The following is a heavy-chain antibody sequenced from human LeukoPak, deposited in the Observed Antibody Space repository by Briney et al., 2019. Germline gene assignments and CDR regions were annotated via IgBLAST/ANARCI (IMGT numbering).Heavy chain of an antibody. CDR3: ARYRGKTTVSSLDWFDP. D-gene: IGHD4-11*01. V-gene: IGHV4-59*01. CDR1: GGSISSYY. CDR2: IYYSGST. Sequence: PSKTLSLTCTVPGGSISSYYWSWIRQPPGKGLDWFGYIYYSGSTKYNPSLKSRVTISVDTSKNQFSLKLSSVTAADTAVYYCARYRGKTTVSSLDWFDPWGQGTLVTVSS. J-gene: IGHJ5*02.